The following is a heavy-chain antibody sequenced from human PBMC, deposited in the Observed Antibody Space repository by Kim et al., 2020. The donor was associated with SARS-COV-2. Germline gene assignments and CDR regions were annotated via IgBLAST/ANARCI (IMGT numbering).Heavy chain of an antibody. V-gene: IGHV1-3*01. D-gene: IGHD6-19*01. CDR3: ARVAKPTVAAKGGTWFDP. CDR2: INAGNGNT. CDR1: GYTFTSYA. J-gene: IGHJ5*02. Sequence: ASVKVSCKASGYTFTSYAMHWVRQAPGQRLEWMGWINAGNGNTKYSQKFQGRVTITRDTSASTAYMELSSLRSEDTAVYYCARVAKPTVAAKGGTWFDPWGQGTLVTVSS.